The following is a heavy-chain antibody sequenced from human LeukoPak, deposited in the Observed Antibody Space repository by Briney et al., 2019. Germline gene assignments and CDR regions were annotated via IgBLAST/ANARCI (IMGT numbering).Heavy chain of an antibody. CDR3: ARHRFYEYFDY. V-gene: IGHV4-59*08. J-gene: IGHJ4*02. Sequence: PSETLSLTCTVSGGSISSYYWSWIRQPPGKGLKWIGYIYYSGSTNYNPSLKSRVTISVDTSKNQFSLKLSSVTAADTAVYYCARHRFYEYFDYWGQGTLVTVSS. CDR1: GGSISSYY. CDR2: IYYSGST. D-gene: IGHD3-16*01.